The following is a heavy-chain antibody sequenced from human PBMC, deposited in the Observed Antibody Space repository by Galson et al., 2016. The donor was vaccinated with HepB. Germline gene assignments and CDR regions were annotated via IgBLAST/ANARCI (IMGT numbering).Heavy chain of an antibody. D-gene: IGHD3/OR15-3a*01. CDR2: INPSGGST. J-gene: IGHJ4*02. V-gene: IGHV1-46*01. Sequence: SVKVSCKASGYTFTSYYMHWVRQAPGQGLEWMGIINPSGGSTSYAQKFQGRVTVTRDTSTGTVYMELSSLRSEDTAVYYCARGTGTGGYFDYWGQGNLVTVSS. CDR3: ARGTGTGGYFDY. CDR1: GYTFTSYY.